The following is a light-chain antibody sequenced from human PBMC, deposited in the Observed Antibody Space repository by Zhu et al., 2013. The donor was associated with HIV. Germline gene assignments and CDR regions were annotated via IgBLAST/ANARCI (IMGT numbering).Light chain of an antibody. V-gene: IGLV1-44*01. J-gene: IGLJ3*02. CDR3: ATWDDSLDGQGV. CDR1: SLRSYY. Sequence: SELTQDPAVSVALGQTVRITCQGDSLRSYYASWYQQLPGTAPKLLIYSNDQRPSGVPDRFSGFKSGTSASLAISGLQSEDEADYYCATWDDSLDGQGVFGGGTKLTVL. CDR2: SND.